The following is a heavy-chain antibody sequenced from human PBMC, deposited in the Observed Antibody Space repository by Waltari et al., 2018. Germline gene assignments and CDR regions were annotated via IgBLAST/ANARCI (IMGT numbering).Heavy chain of an antibody. D-gene: IGHD1-26*01. CDR3: ARLGPTGSNTRWFDP. CDR2: IYYSGNT. J-gene: IGHJ5*02. CDR1: GGSIGIDYPS. V-gene: IGHV4-39*01. Sequence: QLQLQESRPGLVKPSEPLSLTCTVPGGSIGIDYPSWSRVRPPPGQGLEWIANIYYSGNTYYNPSLKSRVTISVDTSKNQFSLRLSSVTAADTAVYYCARLGPTGSNTRWFDPWGQGTLFTVSS.